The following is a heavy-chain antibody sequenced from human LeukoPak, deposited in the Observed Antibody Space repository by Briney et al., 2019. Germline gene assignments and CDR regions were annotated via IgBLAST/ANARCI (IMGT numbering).Heavy chain of an antibody. CDR3: ARDVSPYYSDSSSFLPEIWADY. J-gene: IGHJ4*01. V-gene: IGHV3-7*01. CDR1: GFNFRTYW. D-gene: IGHD3-22*01. CDR2: IKQDGSET. Sequence: GGSLRLSCAASGFNFRTYWMSWVRQAPGKGLEWVATIKQDGSETYYVDFVKGRFTISRDNAKNSLYLHVNSLRAEDTAMYYCARDVSPYYSDSSSFLPEIWADYWGQGTLVTVSS.